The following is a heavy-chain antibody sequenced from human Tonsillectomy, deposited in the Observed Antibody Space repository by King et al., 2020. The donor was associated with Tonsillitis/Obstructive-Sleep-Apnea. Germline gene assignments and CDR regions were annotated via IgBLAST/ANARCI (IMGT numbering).Heavy chain of an antibody. CDR2: IYYSGST. CDR1: GGSISSSFYY. V-gene: IGHV4-39*01. CDR3: ARGIIAVAGTVVWFDP. J-gene: IGHJ5*02. Sequence: LQLQESGPGLVKPSETLSLTCTVSGGSISSSFYYWGWIRQPPGKGLEWIGNIYYSGSTYYNPSLKSRVTISVDTSKNQFSLKLTSVTAADTAVYYCARGIIAVAGTVVWFDPWGQGTLVTVSS. D-gene: IGHD6-19*01.